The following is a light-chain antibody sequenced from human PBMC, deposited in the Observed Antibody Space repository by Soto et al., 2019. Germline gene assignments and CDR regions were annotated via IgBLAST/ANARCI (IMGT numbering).Light chain of an antibody. CDR3: SSSAGSNRV. Sequence: QSVLTQPPSASGPPGQSVTISCTGTSSDVGIYNSVSWYQQHPGKAPKLIIYEVTKRPSGVPDRFSGSKSGNTASLTVSGLQAEDEADYYCSSSAGSNRVFGTGTKVTVL. J-gene: IGLJ1*01. V-gene: IGLV2-8*01. CDR1: SSDVGIYNS. CDR2: EVT.